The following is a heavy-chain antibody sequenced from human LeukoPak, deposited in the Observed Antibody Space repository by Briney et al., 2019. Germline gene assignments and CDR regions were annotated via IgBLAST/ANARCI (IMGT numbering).Heavy chain of an antibody. J-gene: IGHJ4*02. CDR2: IYYSGST. CDR3: ASNEYGTMVRGVIITLGY. CDR1: GGSISSYY. D-gene: IGHD3-10*01. Sequence: SETLSLTCTVSGGSISSYYWSWIRQPPGKGLEWIGYIYYSGSTNYNPSLKSRVTISVDTSKNQFSLKLSSVTAADTAVYYCASNEYGTMVRGVIITLGYWGQGTLVTVSS. V-gene: IGHV4-59*01.